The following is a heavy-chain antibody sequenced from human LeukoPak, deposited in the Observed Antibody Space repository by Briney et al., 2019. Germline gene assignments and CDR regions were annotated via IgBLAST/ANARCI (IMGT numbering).Heavy chain of an antibody. D-gene: IGHD3-3*01. CDR1: GFTFSSYG. Sequence: GGFLRLSCAASGFTFSSYGMHWVRQAPGKGLEWVAFIRYDGSNKYYADSVKGRFTISRDNSKNTLYLQMNSLRAEDTAVYYCAKPLTYDFWSGPPYYFDYWGQGTLVTVSS. V-gene: IGHV3-30*02. CDR2: IRYDGSNK. J-gene: IGHJ4*02. CDR3: AKPLTYDFWSGPPYYFDY.